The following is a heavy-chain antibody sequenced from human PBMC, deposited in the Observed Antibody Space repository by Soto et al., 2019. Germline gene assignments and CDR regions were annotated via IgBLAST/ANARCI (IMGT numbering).Heavy chain of an antibody. CDR1: GFTFSSYG. Sequence: QVQLVESGGGVVQPGRSLRLSCAASGFTFSSYGMHWVRQAPGNGLEWVAVIWYDGSNKYYADSVKGRFTISRDNSKNTLYLQMNSLRAEDTAVYYCARSNSGYANGAFDIWGQGTMVTVSS. V-gene: IGHV3-33*01. D-gene: IGHD5-12*01. CDR2: IWYDGSNK. CDR3: ARSNSGYANGAFDI. J-gene: IGHJ3*02.